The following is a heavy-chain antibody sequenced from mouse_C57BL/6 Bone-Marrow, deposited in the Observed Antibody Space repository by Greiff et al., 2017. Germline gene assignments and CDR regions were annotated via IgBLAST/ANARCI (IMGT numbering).Heavy chain of an antibody. CDR3: ARGYDGFAY. CDR2: IDPSDSYT. J-gene: IGHJ3*01. Sequence: QVQLQQPGAELVMPGASVKLSCKASGYTFTSYWMHWVKQRPGQGLEWIGEIDPSDSYTNYNEKFKGKSTLTVDKSSSTAYIQLSSLTSEDSAVYYCARGYDGFAYWGQGTLVTVSA. D-gene: IGHD2-14*01. CDR1: GYTFTSYW. V-gene: IGHV1-69*01.